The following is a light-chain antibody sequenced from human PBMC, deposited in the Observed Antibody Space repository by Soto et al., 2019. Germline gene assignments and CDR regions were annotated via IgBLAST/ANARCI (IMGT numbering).Light chain of an antibody. CDR2: GAS. CDR3: QQYGSSPLT. CDR1: QSVRSCY. V-gene: IGKV3-20*01. J-gene: IGKJ5*01. Sequence: EIVLTQSPGTLSLSPGERATRSCRASQSVRSCYLAWYQQKPGQAPRLLISGASSRATGSPDRFSGSGSGTDFTLTISRLEPEDFAVYYCQQYGSSPLTFGQGTRLEIK.